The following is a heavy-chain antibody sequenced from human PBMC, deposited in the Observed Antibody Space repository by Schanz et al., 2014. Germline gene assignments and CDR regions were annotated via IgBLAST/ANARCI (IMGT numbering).Heavy chain of an antibody. CDR2: ITRQGTT. CDR1: GFTVNNYA. D-gene: IGHD2-21*02. V-gene: IGHV3-23*01. Sequence: EVQLLESGGGLVQPGGSLRLSCTVSGFTVNNYAMNWVRQAPGRGLEWVSGITRQGTTYYADFVKGRFSISRDLSSNTLYLQMNSLRAEDTAVYYCARPSDSSWYMDVGGKGTTVTVSS. J-gene: IGHJ6*03. CDR3: ARPSDSSWYMDV.